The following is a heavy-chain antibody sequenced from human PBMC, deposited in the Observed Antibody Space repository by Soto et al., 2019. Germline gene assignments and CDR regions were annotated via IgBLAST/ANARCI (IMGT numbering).Heavy chain of an antibody. CDR3: AREMRYDFWSGNYRHLGFFHFDY. CDR2: INQDGSEK. J-gene: IGHJ4*02. V-gene: IGHV3-7*01. Sequence: PGGSLRLSCAASGFSFSDSWMTWVRQAPGKGLEWVANINQDGSEKDYVDSVKGRLTISRDNGNKSMYLQMNNLRAEDTAVYYCAREMRYDFWSGNYRHLGFFHFDYWGQGALVTVSS. D-gene: IGHD3-3*01. CDR1: GFSFSDSW.